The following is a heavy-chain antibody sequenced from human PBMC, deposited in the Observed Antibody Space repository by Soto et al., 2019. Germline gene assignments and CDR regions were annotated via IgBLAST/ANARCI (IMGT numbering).Heavy chain of an antibody. J-gene: IGHJ5*02. Sequence: AETLSLTCTVSGGAVSSGTYYWSWIRQPPGKGLEWIGHIYFTGSTNYNPSLKSRVTMSLDTSRNQFSLKLSSVTAADTAVYYCTRGPPRVQWFDPWGLGTLVTVSS. CDR2: IYFTGST. CDR1: GGAVSSGTYY. V-gene: IGHV4-61*01. CDR3: TRGPPRVQWFDP.